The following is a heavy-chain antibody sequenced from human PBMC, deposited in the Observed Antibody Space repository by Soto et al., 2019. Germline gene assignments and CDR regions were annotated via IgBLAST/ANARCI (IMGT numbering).Heavy chain of an antibody. J-gene: IGHJ6*02. CDR3: ARGGGMAAYYGMDV. CDR1: GGTFSSYA. CDR2: IIPIFGTA. Sequence: VKVSCKASGGTFSSYAISWVRQAPGQGLEWMGGIIPIFGTANYAQKFQGRVTITADKSTSTAYMELSSLRSEDTAVYYCARGGGMAAYYGMDVWGQGTTVTVSS. D-gene: IGHD3-16*01. V-gene: IGHV1-69*06.